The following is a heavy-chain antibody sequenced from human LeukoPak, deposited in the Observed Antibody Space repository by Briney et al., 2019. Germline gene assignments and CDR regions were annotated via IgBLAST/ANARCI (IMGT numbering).Heavy chain of an antibody. CDR3: ARYGTYGSGSSFDY. J-gene: IGHJ4*02. CDR2: IYYSGST. D-gene: IGHD3-10*01. Sequence: SETLSLTCAVYGGSLSAYYWSWIRQPPGKGLEWIGYIYYSGSTNYNPSLKSRVTISVDTSKNQFSLKLSSVTAADTAVYYCARYGTYGSGSSFDYWGQGTLVTVSS. CDR1: GGSLSAYY. V-gene: IGHV4-59*08.